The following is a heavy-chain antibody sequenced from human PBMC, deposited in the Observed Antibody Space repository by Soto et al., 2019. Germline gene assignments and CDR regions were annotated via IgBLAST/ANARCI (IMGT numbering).Heavy chain of an antibody. V-gene: IGHV4-34*01. Sequence: SETLSLTCAVYGGSFSGYYWSWIRQPPGKGLEWIGEINHSGSTNYNPSLKSRVTISVDTSKSQSSLKLSSVTAADTAVYYCARYDTGRTYGMDVWGQGTTVTVSS. CDR2: INHSGST. CDR1: GGSFSGYY. D-gene: IGHD3-22*01. CDR3: ARYDTGRTYGMDV. J-gene: IGHJ6*02.